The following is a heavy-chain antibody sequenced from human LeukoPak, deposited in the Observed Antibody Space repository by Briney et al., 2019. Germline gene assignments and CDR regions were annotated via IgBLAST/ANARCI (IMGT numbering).Heavy chain of an antibody. D-gene: IGHD3-10*01. CDR1: GFSLNTVGVG. CDR3: AHFPSMIRGVIANIYFDH. CDR2: IYWDDDK. Sequence: SGPTLVNPTQTLTLTCAFSGFSLNTVGVGVAWIRQPPGKALEWLAPIYWDDDKRYNPSLKSRLTITKDTSGNQVVLTLTNVDPVDTATYYCAHFPSMIRGVIANIYFDHWGQGTLVAVSS. V-gene: IGHV2-5*02. J-gene: IGHJ4*02.